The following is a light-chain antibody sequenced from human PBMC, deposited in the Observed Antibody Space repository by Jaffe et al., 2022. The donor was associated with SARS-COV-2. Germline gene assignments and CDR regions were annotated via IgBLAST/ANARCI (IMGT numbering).Light chain of an antibody. CDR1: SSDVGGYNY. CDR2: DVS. J-gene: IGLJ3*02. V-gene: IGLV2-11*01. Sequence: QSALTQPRSVSGSPGQSVTISCTGTSSDVGGYNYVSWYQQHPGKAPKLMIYDVSKRPSGVPDRFSGSKSGNTASLTISGLQAEDEADYYCCSYAGSYKALVFGGGTKLTVL. CDR3: CSYAGSYKALV.